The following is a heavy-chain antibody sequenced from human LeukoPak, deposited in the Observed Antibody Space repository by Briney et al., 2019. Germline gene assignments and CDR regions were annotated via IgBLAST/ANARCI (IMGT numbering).Heavy chain of an antibody. V-gene: IGHV3-48*04. J-gene: IGHJ4*02. Sequence: PGGSLRLSCAVSGFTFSSYSMNWVRQAPGKGLEWVSYISSSSDTIYYADSVKGRFAISRDNAKSSLYLQMNSLRAEDTAVYYCARDTRGESDYWGQGPLVTVSS. CDR3: ARDTRGESDY. CDR1: GFTFSSYS. D-gene: IGHD2-2*01. CDR2: ISSSSDTI.